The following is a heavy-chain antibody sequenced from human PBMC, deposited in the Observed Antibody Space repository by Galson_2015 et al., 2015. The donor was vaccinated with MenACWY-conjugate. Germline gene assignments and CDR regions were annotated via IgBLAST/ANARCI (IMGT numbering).Heavy chain of an antibody. Sequence: CAISGDSVSTNSAAWNWIRQSPSRGLEWLGRTSYRSQWKNDYAVSVKSRITINPDTSKNQFSLQLNSVTSEDTAVYYCARDLGSGSNNWFDPWGQGTLVTVSS. CDR1: GDSVSTNSAA. J-gene: IGHJ5*02. V-gene: IGHV6-1*01. D-gene: IGHD5-12*01. CDR2: TSYRSQWKN. CDR3: ARDLGSGSNNWFDP.